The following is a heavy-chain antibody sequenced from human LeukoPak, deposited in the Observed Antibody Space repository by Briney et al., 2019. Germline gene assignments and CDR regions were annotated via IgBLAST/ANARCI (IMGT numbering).Heavy chain of an antibody. CDR2: IYPGDSDT. CDR1: GYSFTSYW. CDR3: ARQGSGYSPTYYYYMDV. V-gene: IGHV5-51*01. J-gene: IGHJ6*03. Sequence: KCGASLKISCKGSGYSFTSYWIGWVRQLPGKGLEWMGIIYPGDSDTRYSPSFQGQVTISADKSISTAYLQWSSLKASDTAMYYCARQGSGYSPTYYYYMDVWGKGTTVTISS. D-gene: IGHD5-18*01.